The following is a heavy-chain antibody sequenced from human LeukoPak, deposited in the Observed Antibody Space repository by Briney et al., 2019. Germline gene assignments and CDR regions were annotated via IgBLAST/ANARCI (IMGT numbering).Heavy chain of an antibody. D-gene: IGHD6-13*01. CDR2: IKQDGSEI. CDR1: GFTFSSYW. CDR3: ARAGTIDY. V-gene: IGHV3-7*01. J-gene: IGHJ4*02. Sequence: PPGGSLRLSCAASGFTFSSYWMTWVRQAPGKGLEWVANIKQDGSEIYYVDSVKGRFTISRDNSKKSLHLQMNSLRAEDTAVYYCARAGTIDYWGQGTLVTVSS.